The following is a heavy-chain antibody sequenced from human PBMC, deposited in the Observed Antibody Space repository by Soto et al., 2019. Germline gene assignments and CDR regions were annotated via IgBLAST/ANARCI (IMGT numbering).Heavy chain of an antibody. CDR2: IIPIFGTA. J-gene: IGHJ6*02. Sequence: ASVKVSCKASGGTFSSYAISWVRQAPGQGLEWMGWIIPIFGTANYAQKFQGRVTITADESTSTAYMELSSLRSEDTAVYYCARVEGTMVRGVVTLYYYYGMDVWGQGTTVTVSS. CDR1: GGTFSSYA. D-gene: IGHD3-10*01. CDR3: ARVEGTMVRGVVTLYYYYGMDV. V-gene: IGHV1-69*13.